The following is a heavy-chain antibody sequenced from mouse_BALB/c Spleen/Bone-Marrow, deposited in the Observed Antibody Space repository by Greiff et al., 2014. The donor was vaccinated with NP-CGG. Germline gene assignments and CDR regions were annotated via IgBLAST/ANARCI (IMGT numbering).Heavy chain of an antibody. CDR1: GFTFSDYY. CDR2: ITKGGGST. CDR3: ARQLAYAMDY. V-gene: IGHV5-12*02. Sequence: DVKLVESGGGLMQPGGSLKLSCATSGFTFSDYYMYWVRQTPEKRLEWVAYITKGGGSTYYPDIVKGRFTISRDNAKNTLYLQMSRLKSEDTAMYYCARQLAYAMDYWGQGTSVTVSS. J-gene: IGHJ4*01. D-gene: IGHD4-1*01.